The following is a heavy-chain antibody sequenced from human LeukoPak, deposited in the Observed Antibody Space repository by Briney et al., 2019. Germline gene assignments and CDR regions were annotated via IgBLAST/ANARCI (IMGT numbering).Heavy chain of an antibody. D-gene: IGHD1-26*01. CDR2: ISYSGST. CDR3: ARETRLHSGSYSNDAFDI. CDR1: GGSISSYY. Sequence: PSETLSLTCTVSGGSISSYYWSWIRQPPGKGLEWIGYISYSGSTDYNPSLNSRVPISLEPSKNQSPLRRSSVTAADTAVYYCARETRLHSGSYSNDAFDIWGQGTMVTVSS. J-gene: IGHJ3*02. V-gene: IGHV4-59*01.